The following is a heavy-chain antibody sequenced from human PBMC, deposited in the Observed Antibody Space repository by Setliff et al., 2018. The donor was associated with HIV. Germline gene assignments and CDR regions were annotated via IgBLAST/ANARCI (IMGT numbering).Heavy chain of an antibody. Sequence: GASVKVSCKASGYTFTSYYMHWVRQAPGQGLEWMGIINPSGGSTSYAQKFQGRVTMTRDTSTSTVYMELSSLRSEDTAVYYCARDWSSAAAGTFTPPDYWGQGTLVTVPQ. D-gene: IGHD6-13*01. CDR2: INPSGGST. V-gene: IGHV1-46*01. CDR3: ARDWSSAAAGTFTPPDY. J-gene: IGHJ4*02. CDR1: GYTFTSYY.